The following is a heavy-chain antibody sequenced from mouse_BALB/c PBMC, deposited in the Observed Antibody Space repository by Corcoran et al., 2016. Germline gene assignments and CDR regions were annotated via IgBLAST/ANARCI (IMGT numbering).Heavy chain of an antibody. D-gene: IGHD1-1*01. V-gene: IGHV3-6*02. CDR3: ARDYYGSSYFDY. CDR1: GYSITSGYY. Sequence: DVQLQESGPGLVKPSQSLSLTCSVTGYSITSGYYWNWLRQFPGNKLEWMGYISYDGSNNYNPSLKNRISITRDTSKNQFFLKLNSVTTEDTATYYCARDYYGSSYFDYWGQGTTLTVSS. J-gene: IGHJ2*01. CDR2: ISYDGSN.